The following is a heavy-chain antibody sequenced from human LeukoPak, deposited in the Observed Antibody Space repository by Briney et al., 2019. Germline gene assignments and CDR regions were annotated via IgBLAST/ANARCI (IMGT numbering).Heavy chain of an antibody. J-gene: IGHJ4*02. CDR3: ARGLGYCTSTTCLLPFDY. CDR1: GFTVSTYY. V-gene: IGHV3-53*01. D-gene: IGHD2-2*01. Sequence: GGSLRLSCAASGFTVSTYYMTWVRQAPGKGLECVSVIYSGGSTYYPDSVKGRFTVSRDNSKNTLYLQMNSLRAEDTAMYYCARGLGYCTSTTCLLPFDYWGQGTLVTVSS. CDR2: IYSGGST.